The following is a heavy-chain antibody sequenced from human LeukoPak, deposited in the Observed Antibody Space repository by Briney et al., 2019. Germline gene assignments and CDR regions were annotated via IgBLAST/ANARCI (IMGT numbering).Heavy chain of an antibody. CDR3: ARRDDYGDY. J-gene: IGHJ4*02. CDR2: IDPSDSYT. CDR1: GYRFTSYW. Sequence: GESLKIPCKGSGYRFTSYWITWVRQMPGKGLEWMGKIDPSDSYTNYSPSFQGHVTISADKSISTAYLQWSSLKASDTAMYYCARRDDYGDYWGQGTLVTVSS. V-gene: IGHV5-10-1*01.